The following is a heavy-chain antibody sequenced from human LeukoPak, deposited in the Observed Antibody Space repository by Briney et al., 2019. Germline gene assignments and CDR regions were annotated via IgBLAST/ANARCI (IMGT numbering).Heavy chain of an antibody. J-gene: IGHJ6*03. CDR3: ARARDGDYGYYYYYMDV. CDR2: IWYDGSNK. D-gene: IGHD4-17*01. V-gene: IGHV3-33*01. Sequence: GGSLRLSCAASGFTFSSYGMHWVRQAPGKGLEWVAVIWYDGSNKYYADSVKGRFTISRDYSENALYLQMNSLRAEDTAVYYCARARDGDYGYYYYYMDVWGKGTTVTVSS. CDR1: GFTFSSYG.